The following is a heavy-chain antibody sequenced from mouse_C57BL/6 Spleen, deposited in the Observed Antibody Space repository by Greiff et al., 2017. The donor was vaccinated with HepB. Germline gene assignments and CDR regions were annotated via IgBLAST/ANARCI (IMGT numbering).Heavy chain of an antibody. CDR1: GYTFTSYW. D-gene: IGHD1-1*01. Sequence: QVQLQQPGTELVKPGASVKLSCKASGYTFTSYWMHWVKQRPGQGLEWIGNINPSNGGTNYNEKFKSKATLTVDKSSSTAYMHLSSHTSEDSAVYYCARENFYYGSSYPWFAYWGQGTLVTVSA. CDR3: ARENFYYGSSYPWFAY. J-gene: IGHJ3*01. V-gene: IGHV1-53*01. CDR2: INPSNGGT.